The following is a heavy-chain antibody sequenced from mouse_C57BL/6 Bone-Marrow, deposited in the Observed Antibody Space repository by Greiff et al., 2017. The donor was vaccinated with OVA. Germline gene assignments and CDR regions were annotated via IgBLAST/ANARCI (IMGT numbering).Heavy chain of an antibody. V-gene: IGHV5-6*01. D-gene: IGHD2-2*01. J-gene: IGHJ3*01. CDR1: GFTFSSYG. Sequence: EVMLVESGGDLVKPGGSLKLSCAASGFTFSSYGMSWVRQTPDKRLEWVATISSGGRYTYYPASVKGRFTISRDNAKNTLYLQMSSLKSEDTAMYYCARQGGLPPFAYWVQGTLVTVSA. CDR3: ARQGGLPPFAY. CDR2: ISSGGRYT.